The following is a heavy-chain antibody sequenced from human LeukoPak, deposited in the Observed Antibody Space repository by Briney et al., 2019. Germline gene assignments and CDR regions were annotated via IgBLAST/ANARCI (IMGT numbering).Heavy chain of an antibody. V-gene: IGHV1-18*04. J-gene: IGHJ6*04. Sequence: ASVKVSCKASGYTFTSYGISWVRQAPGQGLEWMGWISAYNGNTNYAQKLQGRVTMTTDTPTSTAYMELRSLRSDDTAVYYCARDGWYKSYYYTVWTSGAKGPRSPSPQ. CDR3: ARDGWYKSYYYTVWTS. CDR1: GYTFTSYG. D-gene: IGHD6-19*01. CDR2: ISAYNGNT.